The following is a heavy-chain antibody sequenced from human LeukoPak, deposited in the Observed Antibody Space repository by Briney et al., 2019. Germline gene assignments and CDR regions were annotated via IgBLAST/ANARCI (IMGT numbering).Heavy chain of an antibody. CDR2: IYYSGST. D-gene: IGHD3-22*01. Sequence: SQTLSLTCTVSGGPINNGDYYWSWIRQPPGKGLEWIGYIYYSGSTYYNPSLKSRVTISLDTSKNQFSLKLSSVTATDTAVYYCARVGDSTGFRGFYFDYWGQGTLVTVSS. CDR3: ARVGDSTGFRGFYFDY. V-gene: IGHV4-30-4*01. J-gene: IGHJ4*02. CDR1: GGPINNGDYY.